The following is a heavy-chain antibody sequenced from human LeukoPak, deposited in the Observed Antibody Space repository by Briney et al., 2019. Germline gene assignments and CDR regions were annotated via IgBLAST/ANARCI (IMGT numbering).Heavy chain of an antibody. CDR2: ISTYNGDT. J-gene: IGHJ4*02. Sequence: APVKVSCKASGYTFTGYYMHWVRQAPGQGLEWMGWISTYNGDTNYAQNLQGRVTMTTDTSTSTAYMDLRSLRSDDTAVYYCARDTGSSPGDYWGQGTLVTVSS. V-gene: IGHV1-18*04. CDR3: ARDTGSSPGDY. D-gene: IGHD1-26*01. CDR1: GYTFTGYY.